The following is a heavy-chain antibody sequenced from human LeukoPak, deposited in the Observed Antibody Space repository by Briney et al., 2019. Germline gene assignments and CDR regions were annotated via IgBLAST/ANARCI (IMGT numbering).Heavy chain of an antibody. Sequence: GGSLRLSCAASGFTFSSYAMSWVRQAPGKGLEWVSAISGSGGSTYYADSVKGRFTISRDNSKNTLYLQMNSLRAEDTAVYYCASVIDYDILTGPGSWGQGTLVTVSS. CDR3: ASVIDYDILTGPGS. J-gene: IGHJ5*02. V-gene: IGHV3-23*01. CDR1: GFTFSSYA. CDR2: ISGSGGST. D-gene: IGHD3-9*01.